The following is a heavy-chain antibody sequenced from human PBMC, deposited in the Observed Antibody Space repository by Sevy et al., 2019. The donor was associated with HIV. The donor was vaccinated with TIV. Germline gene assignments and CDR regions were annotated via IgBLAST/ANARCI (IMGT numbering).Heavy chain of an antibody. CDR3: VIPFSGGGGEY. D-gene: IGHD3-3*01. V-gene: IGHV3-30*09. CDR2: ISYEGFNK. Sequence: GGSLRLSCAASGFTFSTYAMHWVRQTPGRGLEWVSTISYEGFNKYYRDSVKGRFAISRDNSKNTLYLQMNSLRVEDTAVYYCVIPFSGGGGEYWGQGTLVTVSS. CDR1: GFTFSTYA. J-gene: IGHJ4*02.